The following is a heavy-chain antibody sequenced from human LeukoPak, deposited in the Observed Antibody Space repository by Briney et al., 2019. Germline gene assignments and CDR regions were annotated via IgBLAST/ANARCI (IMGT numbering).Heavy chain of an antibody. D-gene: IGHD4-11*01. J-gene: IGHJ5*02. CDR3: ARERYRDSRPVSWFDP. CDR2: IRSYNGYT. CDR1: GYTFTSYG. V-gene: IGHV1-18*01. Sequence: PGASVKVSCKASGYTFTSYGISWVRQAPGQGLGWMGWIRSYNGYTKYAQKLQGTVTLTTDTSTSQASPELRSLRSDDTAVYYCARERYRDSRPVSWFDPWGQGTLVTVSS.